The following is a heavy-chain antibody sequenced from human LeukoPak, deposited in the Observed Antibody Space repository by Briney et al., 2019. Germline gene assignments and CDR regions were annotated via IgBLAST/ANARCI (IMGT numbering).Heavy chain of an antibody. Sequence: GGSLRLSCAASGFTVSSNYMSWVRQAPGKGLEWVAVISYDGSNKYYADSVKGRFTISRDNSKNTLYLQMNSLRAEDTAVYYCAKDQEQLDYFDYWGQGTLVTVSS. CDR2: ISYDGSNK. V-gene: IGHV3-30*18. J-gene: IGHJ4*02. D-gene: IGHD6-13*01. CDR3: AKDQEQLDYFDY. CDR1: GFTVSSNY.